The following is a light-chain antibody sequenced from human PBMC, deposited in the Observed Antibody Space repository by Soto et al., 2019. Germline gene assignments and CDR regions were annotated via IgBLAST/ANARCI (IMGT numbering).Light chain of an antibody. Sequence: EIVMTQSPATLSVSPGERATLSCRASQSVSSNLGWYQQKPGQAPRLLIYGASTRATGIPARFSGSGSGTEFTLTISSLQSEDFAVYYCQQYHNWPPITFGQGTRLEIK. CDR1: QSVSSN. CDR3: QQYHNWPPIT. V-gene: IGKV3-15*01. CDR2: GAS. J-gene: IGKJ5*01.